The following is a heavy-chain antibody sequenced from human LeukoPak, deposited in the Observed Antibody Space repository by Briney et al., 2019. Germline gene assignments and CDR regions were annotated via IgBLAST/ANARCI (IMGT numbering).Heavy chain of an antibody. Sequence: SETLSLTCTVSGGSISSYYWSWIRQPPGKGLEWIGYIYYSGSTNYNPSLKSRVTISVDTSKNRFSLKLSSVTAADTAVYYCARGYEPGAFDIWGQGTMVTVSS. CDR1: GGSISSYY. V-gene: IGHV4-59*01. D-gene: IGHD1-1*01. CDR3: ARGYEPGAFDI. J-gene: IGHJ3*02. CDR2: IYYSGST.